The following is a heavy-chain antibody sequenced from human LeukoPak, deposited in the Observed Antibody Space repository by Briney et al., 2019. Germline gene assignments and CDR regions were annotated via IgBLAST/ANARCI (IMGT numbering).Heavy chain of an antibody. Sequence: SETLSLTCAVSGGSISSSNGWSWVRQPPGKGLEWIGEIYHSGSTDYNPSLKSRVTISVDKSKNQFSLKLSSVTAADTAVYYCARKMVEGSGSSWYWPFDYWGQGTLVTVSS. J-gene: IGHJ4*02. CDR1: GGSISSSNG. CDR3: ARKMVEGSGSSWYWPFDY. D-gene: IGHD6-13*01. CDR2: IYHSGST. V-gene: IGHV4-4*02.